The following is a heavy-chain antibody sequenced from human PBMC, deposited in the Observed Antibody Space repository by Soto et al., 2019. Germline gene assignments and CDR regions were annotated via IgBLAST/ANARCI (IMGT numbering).Heavy chain of an antibody. CDR1: GYTFTSYG. Sequence: ASVKVSCKASGYTFTSYGISWVRQAPGQGLEWMGWISAYNGNTNYAQKPQGRVTMTTDTSTSTAYMELRSLRSDDTAVYYCARDQLLWFGEFINYYYYYMDVWGKGTTVTVSS. V-gene: IGHV1-18*01. CDR3: ARDQLLWFGEFINYYYYYMDV. CDR2: ISAYNGNT. J-gene: IGHJ6*03. D-gene: IGHD3-10*01.